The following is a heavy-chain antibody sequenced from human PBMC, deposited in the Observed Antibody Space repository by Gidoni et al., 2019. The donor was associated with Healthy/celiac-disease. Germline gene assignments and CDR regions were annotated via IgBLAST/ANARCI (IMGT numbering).Heavy chain of an antibody. J-gene: IGHJ4*02. CDR1: GGTFSSYA. D-gene: IGHD5-18*01. V-gene: IGHV1-69*01. Sequence: QVQLVQSGAEVKKPGSAVKVAGKASGGTFSSYAISWVRQAPGQGLELMGGIIPIFGTANYAQKFQGIVTITADESTSTAYMELSSLRSEDTAVYYCARVGEEAGLLDYWGQGTLVTVSS. CDR2: IIPIFGTA. CDR3: ARVGEEAGLLDY.